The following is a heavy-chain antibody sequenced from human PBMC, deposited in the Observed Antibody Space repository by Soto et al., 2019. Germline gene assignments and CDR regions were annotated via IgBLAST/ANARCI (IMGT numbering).Heavy chain of an antibody. CDR1: GFTFSSYG. V-gene: IGHV3-30*18. J-gene: IGHJ4*02. CDR2: ISYDGSNK. Sequence: QVQLVESGGGVVQPGRSLRLSCAASGFTFSSYGMHWVRQAPGKGLEWVAVISYDGSNKYYADSVKGRFTISRDNSKNTLYLQMNSLRAEDTAVYYYAKDGGYYTRRDYFDYWGQGTLVTVSS. CDR3: AKDGGYYTRRDYFDY. D-gene: IGHD3-22*01.